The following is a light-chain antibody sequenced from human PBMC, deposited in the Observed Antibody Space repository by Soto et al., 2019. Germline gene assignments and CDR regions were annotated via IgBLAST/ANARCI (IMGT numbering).Light chain of an antibody. CDR2: GAS. J-gene: IGKJ2*01. Sequence: EIVLTQSPGTLSLSPGERATLSCRASQSVSSPYLAWYQQKPGQAPRLLIYGASSRATGIPDRFSGSGSGTDLALTISRLEPEDFAVYYCQRYDISPFPFGQGTKLELK. CDR1: QSVSSPY. V-gene: IGKV3-20*01. CDR3: QRYDISPFP.